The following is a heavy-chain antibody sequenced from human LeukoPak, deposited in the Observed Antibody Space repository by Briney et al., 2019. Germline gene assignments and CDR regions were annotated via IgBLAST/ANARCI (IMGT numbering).Heavy chain of an antibody. Sequence: SETLSLTCTVSGGSISSYCWSWIRQPPGKGLEWIGYIYYSGSTNYNPSLKSRVTISVDTSKNQFSLKLSSVTAADTAVYYCARGAKYSSGWYDYYYMDVWGKGTTVTVSS. D-gene: IGHD6-19*01. CDR3: ARGAKYSSGWYDYYYMDV. CDR2: IYYSGST. V-gene: IGHV4-59*01. J-gene: IGHJ6*03. CDR1: GGSISSYC.